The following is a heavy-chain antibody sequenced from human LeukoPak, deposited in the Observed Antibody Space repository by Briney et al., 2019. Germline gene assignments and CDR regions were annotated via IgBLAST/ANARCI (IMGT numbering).Heavy chain of an antibody. J-gene: IGHJ4*02. Sequence: GGSLRLSCAASEFSVGSNYMTWVRQAPGKGLEWVSLIYSGGSTYYADSVKGRFTISRDNSKNTLYLQMNSLRAEDTAVYYCAKDPSQLWFGELFFFDYWGQGTLVTVSS. CDR1: EFSVGSNY. CDR2: IYSGGST. D-gene: IGHD3-10*01. V-gene: IGHV3-66*01. CDR3: AKDPSQLWFGELFFFDY.